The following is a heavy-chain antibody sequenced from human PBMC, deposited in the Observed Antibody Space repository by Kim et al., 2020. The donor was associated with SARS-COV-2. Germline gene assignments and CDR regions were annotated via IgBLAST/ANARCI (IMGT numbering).Heavy chain of an antibody. D-gene: IGHD3-10*01. J-gene: IGHJ4*02. Sequence: GYADSVKGRFTSARDNAKNALYLQMNSLRAEDTALYYWAKDLGREIPLYYWGQGTLVTVSS. V-gene: IGHV3-9*01. CDR3: AKDLGREIPLYY.